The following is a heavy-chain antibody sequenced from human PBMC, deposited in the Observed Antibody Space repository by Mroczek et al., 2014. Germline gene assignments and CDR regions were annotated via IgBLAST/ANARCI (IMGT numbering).Heavy chain of an antibody. V-gene: IGHV1-2*02. D-gene: IGHD2-2*01. CDR3: ACLDIVVVPAARGRVSGI. J-gene: IGHJ3*02. CDR2: INPNSGGT. CDR1: GYTFTGYY. Sequence: QVQLVESGAEVKKPGASVKVSCKASGYTFTGYYMHWVRQAPGQGLEWMGWINPNSGGTNYAQKFQGRVTMTRDTSISTAYMELSRLRSDDTAVYYCACLDIVVVPAARGRVSGIWGQGTMVTVSS.